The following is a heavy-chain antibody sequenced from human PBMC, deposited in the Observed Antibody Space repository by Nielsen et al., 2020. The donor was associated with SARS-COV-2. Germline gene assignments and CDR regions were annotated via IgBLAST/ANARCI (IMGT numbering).Heavy chain of an antibody. V-gene: IGHV3-7*03. CDR1: GFTFSSYW. D-gene: IGHD6-19*01. J-gene: IGHJ4*02. CDR2: IKQDGSEK. Sequence: GGSLRLSCAASGFTFSSYWMSWVRQAPGKGLEWVANIKQDGSEKYYVDSVKGRFTISRDNSKNTLYLQMNSLRAEDTAVYYCAKDPYSSGWYWWGFDYWGQGTLVTVSS. CDR3: AKDPYSSGWYWWGFDY.